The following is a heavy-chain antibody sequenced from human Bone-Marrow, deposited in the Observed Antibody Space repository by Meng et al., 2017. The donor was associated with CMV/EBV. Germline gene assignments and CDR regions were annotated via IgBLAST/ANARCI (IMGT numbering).Heavy chain of an antibody. Sequence: GGSLRLSCAASGFTFSSYSMNWVRQTPGRGLEWVSVIDRGGTPYYADSVRGRFTISRDNSGNALYFELNSLRVEDTAVYYCARAVDDVRAFDVWGQGALVTVSS. D-gene: IGHD1-1*01. CDR3: ARAVDDVRAFDV. V-gene: IGHV3-53*01. J-gene: IGHJ3*01. CDR2: IDRGGTP. CDR1: GFTFSSYS.